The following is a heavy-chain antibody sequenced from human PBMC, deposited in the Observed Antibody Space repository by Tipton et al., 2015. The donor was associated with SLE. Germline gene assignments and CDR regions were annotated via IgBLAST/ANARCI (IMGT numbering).Heavy chain of an antibody. Sequence: TLSLTCTVSGASISSYYWSWIRQSPGKGLEWIGEINHSGSTNYNPSLKSRVTISVDTSKKQFSLKVSSVTAADTAVYYCARAQRLVRWFDPWGQGTLVTVSS. J-gene: IGHJ5*02. CDR1: GASISSYY. CDR2: INHSGST. D-gene: IGHD6-13*01. CDR3: ARAQRLVRWFDP. V-gene: IGHV4-34*01.